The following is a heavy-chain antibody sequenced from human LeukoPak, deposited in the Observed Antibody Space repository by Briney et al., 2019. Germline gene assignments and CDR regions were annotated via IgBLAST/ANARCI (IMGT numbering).Heavy chain of an antibody. Sequence: LRLSCAVSGLTFSDYYMSWIRQPPGKGLEWIGYIYASRTTYYNPSLKSRVSISVDRTKNQFSLKLSSVTGADTAVYYCARSPAVGAANYWGQGTLVTVSS. V-gene: IGHV4-30-2*02. CDR1: GLTFSDYY. CDR2: IYASRTT. CDR3: ARSPAVGAANY. D-gene: IGHD1-26*01. J-gene: IGHJ4*02.